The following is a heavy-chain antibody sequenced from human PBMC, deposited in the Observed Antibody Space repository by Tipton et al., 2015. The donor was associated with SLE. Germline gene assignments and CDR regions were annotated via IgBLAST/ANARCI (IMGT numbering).Heavy chain of an antibody. D-gene: IGHD5-12*01. CDR3: ASTDSGLENWFDP. V-gene: IGHV4-34*01. CDR2: INHSGST. Sequence: LRLSCAVYGGSFSGYYWSWIRQPPGKGLEWIGEINHSGSTNYNPSLKSRVTISVDTSKNQFSLKLSSVTAADTAVYYCASTDSGLENWFDPWGQGTLVTVSS. CDR1: GGSFSGYY. J-gene: IGHJ5*02.